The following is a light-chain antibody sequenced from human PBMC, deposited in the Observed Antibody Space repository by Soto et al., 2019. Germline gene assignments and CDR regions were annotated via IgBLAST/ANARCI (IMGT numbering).Light chain of an antibody. V-gene: IGKV3-11*01. J-gene: IGKJ4*01. CDR3: QQRSNRPRT. CDR2: DAS. Sequence: EIVLTQSPATLSLSPGERATLSCRASQSVSSYLAWYQQKPGQAPRLLIYDASNRATGIPARFSGSGSGTDFTLTISSLEPEDFAVYYCQQRSNRPRTFGGGTKVDIK. CDR1: QSVSSY.